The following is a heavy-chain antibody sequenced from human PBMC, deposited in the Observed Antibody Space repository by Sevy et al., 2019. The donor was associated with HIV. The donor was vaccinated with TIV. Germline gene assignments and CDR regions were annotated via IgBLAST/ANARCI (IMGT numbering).Heavy chain of an antibody. Sequence: GGCLRLSCAASGFTFSSYAMSWVRQAPGKGLEWVSAISGSGGSTYYADAVKGRFTISRDNSKNTLYLQMNSLRAEDTAVYYCANGGTVHRNRAFDIWGQGTMVTVSS. J-gene: IGHJ3*02. D-gene: IGHD1-26*01. V-gene: IGHV3-23*01. CDR1: GFTFSSYA. CDR3: ANGGTVHRNRAFDI. CDR2: ISGSGGST.